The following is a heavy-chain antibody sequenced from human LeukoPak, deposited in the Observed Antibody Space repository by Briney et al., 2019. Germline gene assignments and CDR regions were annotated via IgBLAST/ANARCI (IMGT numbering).Heavy chain of an antibody. V-gene: IGHV4-30-2*01. CDR2: SNDSGGT. CDR3: ARLSVIVGAALEYYYYYMDV. Sequence: SQTLSLTCAVSGGSISSGGYSWSWIRQPPGTRLEWVGESNDSGGTNYNPSLKSRVTISADKSKNQVSLKLTSVTAADTAVYYCARLSVIVGAALEYYYYYMDVWGQGTTVTISS. D-gene: IGHD1-26*01. J-gene: IGHJ6*03. CDR1: GGSISSGGYS.